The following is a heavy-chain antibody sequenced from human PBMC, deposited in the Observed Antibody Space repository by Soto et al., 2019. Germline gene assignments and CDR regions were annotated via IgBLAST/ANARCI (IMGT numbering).Heavy chain of an antibody. J-gene: IGHJ6*02. Sequence: GASVKVSCKASGGTFSSYAISWVRQAPGQGLEWMGGIIPIFGTANYAQKFQGRVTITADKSTSTAYMELSSLRSEDTAVYYCARHFSDEREGGVDPVDIVATIPRTGYYYGMDVWGQGTTVTVSS. CDR3: ARHFSDEREGGVDPVDIVATIPRTGYYYGMDV. D-gene: IGHD5-12*01. CDR2: IIPIFGTA. V-gene: IGHV1-69*06. CDR1: GGTFSSYA.